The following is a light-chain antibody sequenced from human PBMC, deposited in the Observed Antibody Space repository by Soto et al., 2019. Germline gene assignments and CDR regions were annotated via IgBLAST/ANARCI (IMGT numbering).Light chain of an antibody. CDR1: QSVSSLY. J-gene: IGKJ4*01. V-gene: IGKV3-20*01. CDR3: QYYSGSQT. Sequence: EIVLTQSPGTLSLSPGERATLSCRASQSVSSLYLAWYQQKPGQAPRLLIYGASSRATGIPDRFSGSGSGKDFTLTISRLEPEDFAVYYCQYYSGSQTFGGGTKVEIK. CDR2: GAS.